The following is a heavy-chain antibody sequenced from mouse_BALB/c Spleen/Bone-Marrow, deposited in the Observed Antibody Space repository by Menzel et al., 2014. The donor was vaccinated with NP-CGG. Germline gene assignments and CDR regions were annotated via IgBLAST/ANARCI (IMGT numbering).Heavy chain of an antibody. J-gene: IGHJ4*01. Sequence: EVQRVESGGGLVKPGGSLKLSCAASGFTFRDYYMYWVRQTPEKRLEWVATISDGGSYTYYPDSVKGRFTISRDNAKNNLVLQLSSLKSEDTAMYYCAREVSIDYWGQGTSVTVSS. CDR2: ISDGGSYT. V-gene: IGHV5-4*02. CDR3: AREVSIDY. CDR1: GFTFRDYY.